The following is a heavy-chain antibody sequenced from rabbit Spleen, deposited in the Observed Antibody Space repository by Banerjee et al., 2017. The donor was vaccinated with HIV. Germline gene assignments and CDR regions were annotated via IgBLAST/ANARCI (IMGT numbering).Heavy chain of an antibody. D-gene: IGHD8-1*01. V-gene: IGHV1S40*01. Sequence: QSLEESGGDLVKPGASLTLTCTASGFSFSSSYYMCWVRQAPGKGLEWIACINTWSNRPVYASWAKGRFTMSKTSSTTVTLQMTSLTVADTATYFCARDTGSSFSSYGMDLWGQGTLVTVS. CDR1: GFSFSSSYY. J-gene: IGHJ6*01. CDR2: INTWSNRP. CDR3: ARDTGSSFSSYGMDL.